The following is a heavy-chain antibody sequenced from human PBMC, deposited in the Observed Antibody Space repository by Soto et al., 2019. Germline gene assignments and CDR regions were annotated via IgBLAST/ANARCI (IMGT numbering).Heavy chain of an antibody. CDR3: ARGSPCSSTSCSYAFDI. V-gene: IGHV1-2*04. J-gene: IGHJ3*02. Sequence: ASLKVSCKASGYTFTGYYMHWVRQAPGQGLEWMGWINPNSGGTNYAQKFQGWVTMTRDTSISTAYMELSRLRSDDTAVYYCARGSPCSSTSCSYAFDIWGQGTMVTVSS. CDR1: GYTFTGYY. D-gene: IGHD2-2*01. CDR2: INPNSGGT.